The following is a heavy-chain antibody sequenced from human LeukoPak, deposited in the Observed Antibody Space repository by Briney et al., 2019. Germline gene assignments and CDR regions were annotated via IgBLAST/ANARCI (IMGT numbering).Heavy chain of an antibody. J-gene: IGHJ4*02. CDR1: GYTFTGYY. D-gene: IGHD3-3*01. CDR2: INPNSGGT. CDR3: ARVAIFGVEVKGGGDY. V-gene: IGHV1-2*02. Sequence: ASVKVCCKASGYTFTGYYMHWVRQAPGQGLEWMGWINPNSGGTNYAQKFQGRVTMTRDTSISTAYMELSRLRSDDTAVYYCARVAIFGVEVKGGGDYWGQGTLVTVSS.